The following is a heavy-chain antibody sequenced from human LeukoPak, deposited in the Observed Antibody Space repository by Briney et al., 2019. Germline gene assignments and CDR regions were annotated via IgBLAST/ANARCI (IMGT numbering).Heavy chain of an antibody. CDR3: AKDIASDDYGGIGFDY. Sequence: PGRSLRLSCAASGFTFDDYAMHWVRQAPGEGLEWVSGISWNSGSIGYADSVKGRFTISRDNAKNSLYLQMNSLRAEDTALYYCAKDIASDDYGGIGFDYWGQGTLVTVSS. CDR2: ISWNSGSI. V-gene: IGHV3-9*01. D-gene: IGHD4-23*01. J-gene: IGHJ4*02. CDR1: GFTFDDYA.